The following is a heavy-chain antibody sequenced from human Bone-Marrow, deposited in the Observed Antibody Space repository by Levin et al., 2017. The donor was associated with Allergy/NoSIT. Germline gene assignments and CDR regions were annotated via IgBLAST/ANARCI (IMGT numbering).Heavy chain of an antibody. J-gene: IGHJ6*02. CDR1: GFTFSSYD. CDR2: IGTAGDT. D-gene: IGHD4-17*01. CDR3: ARAQGDRQMTTVTTYYYDGMDG. Sequence: GGSLRLSCAASGFTFSSYDMHWVRQATGKGLEWVSAIGTAGDTYYPGSVKGRFTISRENAKNSLYLQMNSLRAGDTAVYYCARAQGDRQMTTVTTYYYDGMDGWGQGTTVTVSS. V-gene: IGHV3-13*01.